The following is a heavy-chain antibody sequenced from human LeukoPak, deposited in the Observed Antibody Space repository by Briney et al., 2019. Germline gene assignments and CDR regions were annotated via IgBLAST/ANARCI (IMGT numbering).Heavy chain of an antibody. D-gene: IGHD6-6*01. J-gene: IGHJ6*02. CDR2: MNPNSGDT. V-gene: IGHV1-2*06. CDR1: GYTFTGYY. CDR3: ARDLNSSSPNRLHYYYGMDV. Sequence: ASVKVSCKTSGYTFTGYYMHWVRQAPGQGLEWMGRMNPNSGDTNYAQKFQGRVTMTRDTSINTAYMELSSLRSDDTAVYYCARDLNSSSPNRLHYYYGMDVWGQGTTVTVSS.